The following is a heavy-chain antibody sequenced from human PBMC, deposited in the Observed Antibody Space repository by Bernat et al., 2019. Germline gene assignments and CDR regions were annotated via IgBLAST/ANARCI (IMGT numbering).Heavy chain of an antibody. Sequence: QVQLVESGGGLVKPGGSLRLSCAASGFTFSDYYMSWIRQAPGKGLEWVSYISSSSSYTNYADSVKGRFTISRDNTKNSLYLQMNSLRAEDTAVYYCARSGYSSGIPDYWGQGTLVTVSS. CDR2: ISSSSSYT. CDR1: GFTFSDYY. J-gene: IGHJ4*02. D-gene: IGHD6-19*01. V-gene: IGHV3-11*06. CDR3: ARSGYSSGIPDY.